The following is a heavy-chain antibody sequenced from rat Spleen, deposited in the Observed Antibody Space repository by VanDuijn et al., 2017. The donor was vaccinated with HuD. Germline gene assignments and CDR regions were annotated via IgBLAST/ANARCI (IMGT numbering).Heavy chain of an antibody. CDR3: ARGGYVMDA. D-gene: IGHD1-11*01. Sequence: EVQLVESGGGLVQPGRSLKLSCAASGFTFSNYGMAWVRQAPTKGLEWVATISYDGSSTYYRDSVKGRFTISRDNAKSTLYLQMDSLRSEDTATYYCARGGYVMDAWGQGASVTVSS. V-gene: IGHV5-29*01. CDR1: GFTFSNYG. CDR2: ISYDGSST. J-gene: IGHJ4*01.